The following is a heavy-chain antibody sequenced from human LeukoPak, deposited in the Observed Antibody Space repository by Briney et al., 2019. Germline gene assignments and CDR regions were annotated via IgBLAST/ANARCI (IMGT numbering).Heavy chain of an antibody. D-gene: IGHD4-17*01. J-gene: IGHJ4*02. CDR2: IKSKTDGGTT. CDR1: GFTFSNAW. CDR3: TTDLYPNYGDYSLWDY. Sequence: GGSLRLSCAASGFTFSNAWMSWVRRAPGKGLEWVGRIKSKTDGGTTDYAAPVKGRFTISRDDSKNTLYLQMNSLKTEDTAVYYCTTDLYPNYGDYSLWDYWGQGTLVTVSS. V-gene: IGHV3-15*01.